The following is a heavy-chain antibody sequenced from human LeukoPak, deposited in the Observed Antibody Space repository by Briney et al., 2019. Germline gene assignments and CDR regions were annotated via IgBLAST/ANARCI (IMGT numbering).Heavy chain of an antibody. D-gene: IGHD3-22*01. CDR3: ARDGLGGITMIVS. Sequence: ASVKVSCKASGYTFTGYYMHWVRQAPGQGLEWMGWINPNSGGTNYAQKFQGRVTMTRDTSISTAYMELSRLRSDDTAVYYCARDGLGGITMIVSWGQGTLVTVSS. J-gene: IGHJ4*02. CDR2: INPNSGGT. V-gene: IGHV1-2*02. CDR1: GYTFTGYY.